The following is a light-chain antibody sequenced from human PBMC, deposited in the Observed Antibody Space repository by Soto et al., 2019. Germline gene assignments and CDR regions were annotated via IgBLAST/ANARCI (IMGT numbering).Light chain of an antibody. CDR1: SNDVGGHNY. Sequence: QSALTQPASVSGSPGQSITISCTGTSNDVGGHNYVSWYQQHPGKAPKLMIYEVNKRPSGISNHFSGSKSGNTASLTISGLQAEDEADYYCSSFRSTSAWVFGGGTKLTVL. J-gene: IGLJ3*02. CDR3: SSFRSTSAWV. CDR2: EVN. V-gene: IGLV2-14*01.